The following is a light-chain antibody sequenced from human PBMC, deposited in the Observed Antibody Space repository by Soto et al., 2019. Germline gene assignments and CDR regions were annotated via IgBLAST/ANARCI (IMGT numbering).Light chain of an antibody. Sequence: EIVLTQSPGTLSLSPGDRATLSCRASQSFSTSYLAWYQHKPGQAPRLLIYNTFTRATGIPDRFSGSGSGKDFTLNISGLEPEDFAVYYCQQYGGSPFTFGPGTKVDIK. CDR2: NTF. V-gene: IGKV3-20*01. CDR3: QQYGGSPFT. J-gene: IGKJ3*01. CDR1: QSFSTSY.